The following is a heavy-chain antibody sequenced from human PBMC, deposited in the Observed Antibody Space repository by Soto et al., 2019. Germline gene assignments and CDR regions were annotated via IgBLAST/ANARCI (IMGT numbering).Heavy chain of an antibody. D-gene: IGHD5-12*01. Sequence: QLQLQESGSGLVKPSQTLSLTCAVSGGSISSGGYSWSWIRQPPGKGLEWIGYIYHSGSTYYNPSLKRRVTIAVDRSKDQFSRKLSSVPAADIAVYYCAAGGGLPRYYWGQGTLVTVSS. CDR3: AAGGGLPRYY. CDR1: GGSISSGGYS. CDR2: IYHSGST. V-gene: IGHV4-30-2*01. J-gene: IGHJ4*02.